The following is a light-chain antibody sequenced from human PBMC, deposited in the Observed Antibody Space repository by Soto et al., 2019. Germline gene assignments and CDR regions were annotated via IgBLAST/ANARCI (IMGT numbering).Light chain of an antibody. CDR2: EVS. Sequence: QAVLTQPPSASGSPGQSVTISCTGTSSDVGGHNYVSWYQQHPGKAPKLMIYEVSKRPSGVPDRFSGSKSGNTASLTVSGLQAEDEADYYCSSYAGSNNFGVFGGGTQLTVL. J-gene: IGLJ7*01. CDR1: SSDVGGHNY. V-gene: IGLV2-8*01. CDR3: SSYAGSNNFGV.